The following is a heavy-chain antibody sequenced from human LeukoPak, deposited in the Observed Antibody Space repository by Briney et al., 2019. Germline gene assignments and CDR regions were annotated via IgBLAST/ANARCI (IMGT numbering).Heavy chain of an antibody. V-gene: IGHV1-3*01. CDR1: GYTLTNYA. J-gene: IGHJ4*02. CDR3: ARDYYGSGTYSHPGDY. D-gene: IGHD3-10*01. Sequence: ASVKVFCKASGYTLTNYALHWVRQAPGQRLEWMGWINPGNDNTKYSQKFQGRVTITRDTSASTAYMELSSLRAEDTAVYYCARDYYGSGTYSHPGDYWGQGTLVTVSS. CDR2: INPGNDNT.